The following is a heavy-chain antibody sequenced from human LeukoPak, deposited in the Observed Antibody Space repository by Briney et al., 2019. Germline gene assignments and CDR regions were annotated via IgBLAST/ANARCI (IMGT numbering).Heavy chain of an antibody. CDR3: ARAEQLWLLGG. D-gene: IGHD5-18*01. CDR1: GFTVSSNY. J-gene: IGHJ4*02. Sequence: GGSLRLSCAASGFTVSSNYMNWVRQAPGKGLEWVSVIYSSGSTYYADSVKGRFTISRDNAKNSLYLQMNSLRAEDTAVYYCARAEQLWLLGGWGQGTLVTVSS. V-gene: IGHV3-53*01. CDR2: IYSSGST.